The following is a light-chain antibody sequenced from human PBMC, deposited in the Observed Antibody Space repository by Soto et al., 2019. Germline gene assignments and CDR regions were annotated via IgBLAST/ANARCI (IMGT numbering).Light chain of an antibody. Sequence: QSALTQPPSVSGAPGQRVTISCTGNSSNIGAGYDVNWYQHFPGTAPKVLIHGSTNRPSGVPDRISGSKSGASASLAITGLQAEDESEYYCQSFDRSLSAWVFGGGTKLTVL. V-gene: IGLV1-40*01. CDR3: QSFDRSLSAWV. CDR1: SSNIGAGYD. J-gene: IGLJ3*02. CDR2: GST.